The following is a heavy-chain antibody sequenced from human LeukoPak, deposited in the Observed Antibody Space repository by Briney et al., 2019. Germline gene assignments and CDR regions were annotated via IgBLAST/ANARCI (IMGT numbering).Heavy chain of an antibody. CDR1: GYTFNGYY. D-gene: IGHD3-9*01. CDR3: ASGLRYFDWLLN. V-gene: IGHV1-18*04. J-gene: IGHJ4*02. Sequence: ASVKVSCKASGYTFNGYYMHWVRQAPGQGLEWMGWISAYNGNTNYAQKLQGRVTMTTDTSTSTAYMELRSLRSDDTAVYYCASGLRYFDWLLNWGQGTLVTVSS. CDR2: ISAYNGNT.